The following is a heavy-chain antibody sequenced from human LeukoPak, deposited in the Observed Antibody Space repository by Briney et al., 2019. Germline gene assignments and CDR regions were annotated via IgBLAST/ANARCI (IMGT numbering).Heavy chain of an antibody. CDR1: GFTFSSYG. J-gene: IGHJ5*02. Sequence: GGSLRLSCAASGFTFSSYGIHWVRQAPGKGLEWVSAISGSGGSTYYADSVKGRFTISRDNSKNTLYLQMNSLRAEDTAVYYCARVQFQWFDPWGQGTLVTVSS. D-gene: IGHD6-19*01. CDR2: ISGSGGST. CDR3: ARVQFQWFDP. V-gene: IGHV3-23*01.